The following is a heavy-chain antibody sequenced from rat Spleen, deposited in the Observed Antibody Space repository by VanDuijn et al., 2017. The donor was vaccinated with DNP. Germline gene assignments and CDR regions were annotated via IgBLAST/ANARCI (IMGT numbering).Heavy chain of an antibody. CDR2: SVYNGDRA. D-gene: IGHD1-1*01. J-gene: IGHJ1*01. Sequence: EVQLVESGGGLVQPGMSLKLSCAASGFTFSDYNLAWVRQTPKKGLEWVATSVYNGDRAFYRDSVKGRFTVSRDEAKNILYRQMDSLRSEDTATYYCKTRGVGARYYWLFDFWGPGTMVTVSS. CDR1: GFTFSDYN. V-gene: IGHV5S10*01. CDR3: KTRGVGARYYWLFDF.